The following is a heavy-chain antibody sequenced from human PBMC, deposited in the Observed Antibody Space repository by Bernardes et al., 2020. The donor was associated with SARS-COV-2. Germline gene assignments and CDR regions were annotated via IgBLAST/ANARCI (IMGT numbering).Heavy chain of an antibody. CDR2: INPNNGGP. Sequence: ASVKVSCKSSGYTFTGYFIHWVRQAPGQGLEWMGYINPNNGGPKYAQTFQGRVTMTRDTSISTAYMELSRLKSDDTAVYYCGSYSHDLLSENYAMDVWGQGTTVTVSS. V-gene: IGHV1-2*02. CDR1: GYTFTGYF. CDR3: GSYSHDLLSENYAMDV. J-gene: IGHJ6*02. D-gene: IGHD2-21*01.